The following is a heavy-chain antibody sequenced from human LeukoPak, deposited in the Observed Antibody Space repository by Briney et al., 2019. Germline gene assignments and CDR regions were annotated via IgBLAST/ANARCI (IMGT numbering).Heavy chain of an antibody. V-gene: IGHV1-69*05. CDR3: ARNQLLHSYYYYMDV. J-gene: IGHJ6*03. Sequence: SVKVSCKASGGTFSSYAISWVRQAPGQGLEWMGGIIPIFGTANYAQKSQGRVTITTDESTSTAYMELSSLRSEDTAVYYCARNQLLHSYYYYMDVWGKGTTVTVSS. D-gene: IGHD2-2*01. CDR1: GGTFSSYA. CDR2: IIPIFGTA.